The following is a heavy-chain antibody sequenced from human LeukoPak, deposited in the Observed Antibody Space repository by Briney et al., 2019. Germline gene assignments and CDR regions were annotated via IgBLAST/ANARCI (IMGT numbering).Heavy chain of an antibody. Sequence: GGSLRLPCAASGFTFDDYAMHWVRQTPGKGLEWVSLISWDGYSTYYADSVRGRFTISRDNSKNSLYLQMNSLRAEDTALYYCAKVFYGSGSYGTNYYGMDVWGKGTTVTVSS. V-gene: IGHV3-43D*04. CDR2: ISWDGYST. J-gene: IGHJ6*04. CDR1: GFTFDDYA. D-gene: IGHD3-10*01. CDR3: AKVFYGSGSYGTNYYGMDV.